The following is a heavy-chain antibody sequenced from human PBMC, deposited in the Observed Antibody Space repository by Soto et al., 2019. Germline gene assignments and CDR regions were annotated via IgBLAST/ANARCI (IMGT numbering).Heavy chain of an antibody. CDR1: GFAFSSYG. D-gene: IGHD6-13*01. CDR3: AKGTQQLRP. Sequence: GGSLRLSCAASGFAFSSYGMHWVRQAPGKGLEWVAVISYDGSNKYYADSVKGRFTISRDNSKNTLYLQMNSLRAEDTAVYYCAKGTQQLRPWGKGTTVTVSS. V-gene: IGHV3-30*18. CDR2: ISYDGSNK. J-gene: IGHJ6*04.